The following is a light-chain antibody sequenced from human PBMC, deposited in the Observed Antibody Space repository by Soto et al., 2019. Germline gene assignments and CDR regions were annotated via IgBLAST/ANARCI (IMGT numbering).Light chain of an antibody. CDR1: QSVSSY. V-gene: IGKV3-11*01. CDR2: DTS. J-gene: IGKJ4*01. CDR3: QQRRTWPLT. Sequence: EIVLTQSPVTLSLSPGERATLSCRASQSVSSYLAWYQKKPGQAPKLLIYDTSNRATGIPARFSGSGSGTDFTPTISSLEPEDFAVYYCQQRRTWPLTFGGGTKVDIK.